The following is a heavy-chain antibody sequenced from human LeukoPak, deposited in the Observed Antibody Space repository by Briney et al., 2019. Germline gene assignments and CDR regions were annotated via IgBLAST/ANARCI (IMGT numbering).Heavy chain of an antibody. CDR2: FYPEDGET. D-gene: IGHD3-3*01. Sequence: ASVKVSCKVSGYTLTELSMHWVRQAPGKGLEGMGGFYPEDGETIYAQKFQGRVTMTEDTSTDTAYMELSSLRSEDTAVYYCATKALADFWSGYSLGYWGQGTLVTVSS. CDR1: GYTLTELS. J-gene: IGHJ4*02. CDR3: ATKALADFWSGYSLGY. V-gene: IGHV1-24*01.